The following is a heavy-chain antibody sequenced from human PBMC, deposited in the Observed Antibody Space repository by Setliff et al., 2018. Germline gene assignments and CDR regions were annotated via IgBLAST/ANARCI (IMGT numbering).Heavy chain of an antibody. CDR1: GFTFSTNA. V-gene: IGHV4-34*01. J-gene: IGHJ6*03. D-gene: IGHD2-15*01. CDR2: INHSGST. Sequence: GSLRLSCVVSGFTFSTNAMNWVRQAPGKGLEWVGEINHSGSTNYNPSLKSRVTISVDTSKNQFSLKLSSVTAADTAVYYCARVVAASSYYYYMDVWGKGTTVTVSS. CDR3: ARVVAASSYYYYMDV.